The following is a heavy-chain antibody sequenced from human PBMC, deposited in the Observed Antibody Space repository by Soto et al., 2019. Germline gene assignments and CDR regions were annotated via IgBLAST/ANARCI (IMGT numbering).Heavy chain of an antibody. CDR1: GFTFSNYA. CDR2: ISGRGDST. CDR3: AKDSVEPYCGGGSCYDWFDP. J-gene: IGHJ5*02. Sequence: GGSLRLSCAASGFTFSNYAMSWVRQAPGKGLEWVSVISGRGDSTDYADSVKGRFTISRDNPKNTLYLQMNSLRAEDTAVYYCAKDSVEPYCGGGSCYDWFDPWGQGTLVTVSS. V-gene: IGHV3-23*01. D-gene: IGHD2-15*01.